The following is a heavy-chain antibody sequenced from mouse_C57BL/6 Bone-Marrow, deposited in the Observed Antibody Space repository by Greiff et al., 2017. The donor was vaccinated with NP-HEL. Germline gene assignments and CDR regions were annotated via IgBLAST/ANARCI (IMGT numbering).Heavy chain of an antibody. CDR3: AREGYYGSSYAEFAY. D-gene: IGHD1-1*01. CDR1: GYTFTSYW. CDR2: IDPSDSYT. V-gene: IGHV1-59*01. Sequence: QVQLKQPGAELVRPGTSVKLSCKASGYTFTSYWMHWVKQRPGQGLEWIGVIDPSDSYTNYNQKFKGKATLTVDTSSSTAYMQLSSLTSEDSAVYYCAREGYYGSSYAEFAYWGQGTLVTVSA. J-gene: IGHJ3*01.